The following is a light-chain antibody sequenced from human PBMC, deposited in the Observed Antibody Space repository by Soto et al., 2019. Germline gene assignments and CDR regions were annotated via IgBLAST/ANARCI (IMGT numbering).Light chain of an antibody. CDR1: QSVSSSY. V-gene: IGKV3-20*01. Sequence: EIVLTQSPGTLSLSPGERATLSCRASQSVSSSYLAWYQQKPGQAPRLLIFGASTRATGIPDRFSGSGSGTDFTLNISRLEPEDFAVYYCQHYSRSPLTFGGGTKLEIK. J-gene: IGKJ4*01. CDR3: QHYSRSPLT. CDR2: GAS.